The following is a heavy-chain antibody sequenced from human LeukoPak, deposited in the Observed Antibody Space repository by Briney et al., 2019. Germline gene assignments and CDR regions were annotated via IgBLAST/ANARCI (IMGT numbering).Heavy chain of an antibody. V-gene: IGHV4-59*01. D-gene: IGHD6-13*01. J-gene: IGHJ6*02. CDR1: GGSISSYY. CDR2: IYYSGNT. CDR3: ARMETSSWYENYYYGMDV. Sequence: PSETLTLTCTVSGGSISSYYWSWIRQSPGKGLEWIGYIYYSGNTNYNPSLTSRVTISVDTSKNEFSLKLSSVTAADTAVYYCARMETSSWYENYYYGMDVWGQGTTVTVSS.